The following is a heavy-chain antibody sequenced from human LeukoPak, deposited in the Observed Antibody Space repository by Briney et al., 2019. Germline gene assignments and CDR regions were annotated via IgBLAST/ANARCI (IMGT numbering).Heavy chain of an antibody. J-gene: IGHJ4*02. D-gene: IGHD3-10*01. V-gene: IGHV4-4*02. CDR2: IHHSGSA. CDR1: GASISSNW. Sequence: SETLSLTCAVSGASISSNWWNWVRQPLGKGLEWIGEIHHSGSANYNPSLKSRVTISVDTSKNQFSLKLSSVTAADTAVYYCARDPTMVRGVIDYWGQGTLVTVSS. CDR3: ARDPTMVRGVIDY.